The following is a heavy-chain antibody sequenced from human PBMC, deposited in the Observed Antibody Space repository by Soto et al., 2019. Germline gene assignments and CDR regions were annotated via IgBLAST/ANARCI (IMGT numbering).Heavy chain of an antibody. Sequence: QVQVVQSGAEVKKPGASVKVACKASGYSFDTFGMSWVRQAPGQGLEWMGWISIEKGDTNSAQKFQDRVTMTTDTSTSTAYMELMSLTSDDTAVYYCARCYCSVGSCFTCWHFDLWGRGTLVTVSS. CDR2: ISIEKGDT. V-gene: IGHV1-18*01. D-gene: IGHD2-15*01. CDR1: GYSFDTFG. CDR3: ARCYCSVGSCFTCWHFDL. J-gene: IGHJ2*01.